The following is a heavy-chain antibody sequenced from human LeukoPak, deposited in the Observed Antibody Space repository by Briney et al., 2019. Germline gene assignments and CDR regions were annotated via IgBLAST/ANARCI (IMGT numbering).Heavy chain of an antibody. CDR1: GGSISAYY. V-gene: IGHV4-34*01. Sequence: SETLSLTCAVYGGSISAYYWNWVRQAPGKGLEWIGEINHSGTTNYNPSLKSRITISVDTSKNQFSLKLTSVTAADTAVYCARLYLPATRFDYWGQGTLVTVSS. D-gene: IGHD5-24*01. CDR2: INHSGTT. CDR3: ARLYLPATRFDY. J-gene: IGHJ4*02.